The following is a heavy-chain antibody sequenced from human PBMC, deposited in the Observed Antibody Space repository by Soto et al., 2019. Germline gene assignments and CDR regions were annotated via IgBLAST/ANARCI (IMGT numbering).Heavy chain of an antibody. CDR1: GGSISSGGYY. V-gene: IGHV4-31*03. J-gene: IGHJ4*02. Sequence: QVQLQESGPGLVKPSQTLSLTCTVSGGSISSGGYYWSWIRQHPGKGLEWIGYIYYSGSTYYNPSLRSRYTISVDTSKNQFSLKLSSVTAADTAVYYCATSFGVAAAGPFDSWGQGTLVTVSS. CDR2: IYYSGST. CDR3: ATSFGVAAAGPFDS. D-gene: IGHD6-13*01.